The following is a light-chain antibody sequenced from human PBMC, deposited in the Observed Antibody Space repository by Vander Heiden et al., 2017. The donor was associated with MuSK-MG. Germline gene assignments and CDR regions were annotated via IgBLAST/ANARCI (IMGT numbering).Light chain of an antibody. CDR3: QQRSNWPPIT. CDR1: QSVSSY. V-gene: IGKV3-11*01. CDR2: DAS. Sequence: EIVLTQSPATLSLSPGERATLSCRASQSVSSYLAWYQQKPGQAPRLLIYDASNRATGIPARFSGSGSGTDFTLTISRLGPEDFAVYYCQQRSNWPPITFGQGTRLEIK. J-gene: IGKJ5*01.